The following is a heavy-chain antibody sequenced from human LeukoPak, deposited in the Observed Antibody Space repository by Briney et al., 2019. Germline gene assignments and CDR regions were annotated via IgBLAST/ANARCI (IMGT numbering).Heavy chain of an antibody. CDR3: ARDLGSSGWYRYDI. D-gene: IGHD6-19*01. J-gene: IGHJ3*02. CDR2: ISYDGSNK. V-gene: IGHV3-30-3*01. Sequence: GGSLRLSCAASGFIFSSHWMSWVRQAPGKGLEWVAVISYDGSNKYYADSVKGRFTISRDNSKNTLYLQMNSLRAEDTAVYYCARDLGSSGWYRYDIWGQGTMVTVSS. CDR1: GFIFSSHW.